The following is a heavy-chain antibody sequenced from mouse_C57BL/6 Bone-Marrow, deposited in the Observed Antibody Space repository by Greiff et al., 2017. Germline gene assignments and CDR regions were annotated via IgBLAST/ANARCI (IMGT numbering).Heavy chain of an antibody. J-gene: IGHJ3*01. CDR1: GFTFSSYA. Sequence: EVQRVESGGGLVKPGGSLKLSCAASGFTFSSYAMSWVRQTPEKRLEWVATISDGGSYTYYPDNVKGRFTISRDNAKNNLYLQMSHLKSEDTAMYYCARVGLLRQFAYWGQGTLVTVSA. D-gene: IGHD1-2*01. CDR2: ISDGGSYT. CDR3: ARVGLLRQFAY. V-gene: IGHV5-4*01.